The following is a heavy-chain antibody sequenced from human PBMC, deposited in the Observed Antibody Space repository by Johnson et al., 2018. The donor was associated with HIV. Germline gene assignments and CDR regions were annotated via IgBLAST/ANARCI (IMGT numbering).Heavy chain of an antibody. D-gene: IGHD4-23*01. V-gene: IGHV3-30-3*01. CDR1: GFTFSSNA. Sequence: QEKLVESGGGVVQPGRSLRLSCAASGFTFSSNAMHWVRQSPGKGLEWVAVISFDGTNTYYADSVKGRFTISRDNSKNTLYLQMNSLKTEDTAVYYCTTDLPGGYYGGNWTYDAFDIWGQGTMVTVSS. CDR2: ISFDGTNT. CDR3: TTDLPGGYYGGNWTYDAFDI. J-gene: IGHJ3*02.